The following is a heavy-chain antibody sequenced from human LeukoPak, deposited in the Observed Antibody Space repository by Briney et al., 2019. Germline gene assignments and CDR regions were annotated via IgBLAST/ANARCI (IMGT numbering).Heavy chain of an antibody. CDR3: AKNREYTSPLGDYFDY. CDR1: GFTFSSYA. CDR2: ISGSGGST. V-gene: IGHV3-23*01. Sequence: GGSLGLSCAASGFTFSSYAMNWVRQAPGKGLEWVSAISGSGGSTYYADSVKGRFTISRDNSKNMLYLQMNSLRAEDTAVYYCAKNREYTSPLGDYFDYWGQGTLVTVSS. D-gene: IGHD2/OR15-2a*01. J-gene: IGHJ4*02.